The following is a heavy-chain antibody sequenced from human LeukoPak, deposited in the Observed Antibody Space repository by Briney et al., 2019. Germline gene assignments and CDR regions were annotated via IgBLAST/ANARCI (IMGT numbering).Heavy chain of an antibody. D-gene: IGHD6-13*01. V-gene: IGHV4-59*01. CDR3: AREGTSGSSSSGAGFDY. CDR2: IYYSGST. J-gene: IGHJ4*02. CDR1: GGSISSYY. Sequence: SETLSLTCTVSGGSISSYYWSWIRQPPGKGLEWIGYIYYSGSTNYNPSLKSRVTISVDTSKNQFSLKLSSVTAADTAVYYCAREGTSGSSSSGAGFDYWGQGTLVTVSS.